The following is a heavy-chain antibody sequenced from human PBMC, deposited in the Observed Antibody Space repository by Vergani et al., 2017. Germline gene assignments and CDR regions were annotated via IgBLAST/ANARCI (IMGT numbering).Heavy chain of an antibody. V-gene: IGHV3-21*01. CDR1: GFTFSSYS. CDR3: ARPITISSYGMDV. CDR2: ISSSSSYI. Sequence: EVQLVESGGGLVKPGGSLRPSCAASGFTFSSYSMNWVRQAPGKGLEWVSSISSSSSYIYYADSVKGRFTISRDNAKNSLYLQMNSLRAEDAAVYYCARPITISSYGMDVWGQGTTVTVSS. J-gene: IGHJ6*02. D-gene: IGHD3-9*01.